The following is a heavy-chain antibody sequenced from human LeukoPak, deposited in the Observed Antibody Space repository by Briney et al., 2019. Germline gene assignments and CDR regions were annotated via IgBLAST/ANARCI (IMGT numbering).Heavy chain of an antibody. CDR2: IWYDGSNK. D-gene: IGHD5-18*01. J-gene: IGHJ4*02. CDR3: ARDRMVTYFDY. Sequence: PGRSLRLSCAASGFTFSSYGMHWVRQAPGKGLEWVAVIWYDGSNKYYADPVKGRFTISRDNSKNTLYLQMNSLRAEDTAMYYCARDRMVTYFDYWGQGTLVTVSS. V-gene: IGHV3-33*01. CDR1: GFTFSSYG.